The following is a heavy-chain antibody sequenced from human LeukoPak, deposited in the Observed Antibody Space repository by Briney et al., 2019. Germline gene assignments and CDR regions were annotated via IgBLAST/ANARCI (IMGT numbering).Heavy chain of an antibody. CDR1: GGSIISTTYY. CDR2: IYYSGSP. Sequence: SETLSLTCTVSGGSIISTTYYWGWIRQPPGKGLEWIGSIYYSGSPFYNPSLKSRVTMSVDTSKSQFSLKLSSVTAADTAVYFCASFTKAALFFDYLGQGALVTVSS. D-gene: IGHD6-6*01. J-gene: IGHJ4*02. V-gene: IGHV4-39*07. CDR3: ASFTKAALFFDY.